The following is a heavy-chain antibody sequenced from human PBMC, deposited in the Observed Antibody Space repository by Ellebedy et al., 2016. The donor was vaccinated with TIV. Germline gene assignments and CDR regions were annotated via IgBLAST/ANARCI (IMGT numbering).Heavy chain of an antibody. D-gene: IGHD2-2*01. CDR3: ARERGPDCSSTSCYDY. Sequence: ASVKVSCXASGYTFTGYYMHWVRQAPGQGLEWMGWINPNSGGTNYAQKFQGRVTMTRDTSISTAYMELSRLRSDDTAVYYCARERGPDCSSTSCYDYWGQGTLVTVSS. CDR2: INPNSGGT. CDR1: GYTFTGYY. J-gene: IGHJ4*02. V-gene: IGHV1-2*02.